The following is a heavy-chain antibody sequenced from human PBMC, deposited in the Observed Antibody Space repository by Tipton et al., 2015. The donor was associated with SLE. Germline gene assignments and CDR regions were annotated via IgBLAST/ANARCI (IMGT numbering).Heavy chain of an antibody. CDR2: VNNDGSGT. V-gene: IGHV3-74*01. CDR3: ARSGISGVDD. Sequence: SLRLSCTASGFTFSSYWMHWVRQAPGEGLMWVSRVNNDGSGTIYADSAKGRFTISRDNAKNTLYLQMNSLRAEDTAVYYCARSGISGVDDWGQGTLVTVSS. CDR1: GFTFSSYW. D-gene: IGHD2-8*02. J-gene: IGHJ4*02.